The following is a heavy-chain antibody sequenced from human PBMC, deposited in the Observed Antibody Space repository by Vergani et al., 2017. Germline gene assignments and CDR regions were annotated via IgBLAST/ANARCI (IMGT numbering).Heavy chain of an antibody. J-gene: IGHJ4*02. D-gene: IGHD7-27*01. V-gene: IGHV3-9*01. Sequence: EVQLVESGGGLGQPGRSLRLSCAASGFTFDDYAMHWVRQAPGKGLEWVSGISWNSGSIGYADSVRGRFTISKDTSKNQVVLTMTNMDPVDTATYYCARSSNWGSTGFDYWGQGTLVTVSS. CDR1: GFTFDDYA. CDR3: ARSSNWGSTGFDY. CDR2: ISWNSGSI.